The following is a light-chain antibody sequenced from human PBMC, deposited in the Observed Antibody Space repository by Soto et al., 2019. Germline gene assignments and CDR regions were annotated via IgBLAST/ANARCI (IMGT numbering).Light chain of an antibody. V-gene: IGKV1-9*01. Sequence: DIQLTQSPSFLSASVGDRVTITCRASQDISDYLAWYQQKPGKAPNLLIYSASSLQSGVPSRFSGSGFGTDFTLTISSLQPEDFATYYCQQADTFPITFGQGTRLEIK. J-gene: IGKJ5*01. CDR1: QDISDY. CDR3: QQADTFPIT. CDR2: SAS.